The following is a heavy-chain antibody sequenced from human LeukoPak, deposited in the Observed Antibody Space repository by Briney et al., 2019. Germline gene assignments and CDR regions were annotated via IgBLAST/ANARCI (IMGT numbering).Heavy chain of an antibody. CDR3: AKPAKTDYADY. D-gene: IGHD1-14*01. V-gene: IGHV3-7*03. CDR1: GFTFSSYW. CDR2: IKQDGSEK. Sequence: HPGGSLRLSCAASGFTFSSYWMSWVRQAPGKGLEWVANIKQDGSEKYYVDSVKGRFTISRDNAKNSLYLQMNSLRAEDTALYYCAKPAKTDYADYWGQGTLVTVSS. J-gene: IGHJ4*02.